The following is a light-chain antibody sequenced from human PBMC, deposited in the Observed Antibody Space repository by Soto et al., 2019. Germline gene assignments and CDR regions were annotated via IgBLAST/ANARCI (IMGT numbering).Light chain of an antibody. V-gene: IGKV2-30*01. CDR1: QSLVYSDGNTY. CDR2: KFF. J-gene: IGKJ1*01. CDR3: MQGTHWPWT. Sequence: DVVMTQSPLSLPVTLGQPASISCRSSQSLVYSDGNTYLNWFQQRPGQSPRRLIYKFFNRDAGVPDRFSGSGSGTDFTLKISRVEAEDGGVYYCMQGTHWPWTFGQGTKVEIK.